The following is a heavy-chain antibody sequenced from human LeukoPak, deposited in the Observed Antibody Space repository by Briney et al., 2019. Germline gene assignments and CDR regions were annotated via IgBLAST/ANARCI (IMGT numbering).Heavy chain of an antibody. CDR2: IWYDGSNK. D-gene: IGHD2-15*01. J-gene: IGHJ4*02. V-gene: IGHV3-33*01. Sequence: PGRSLRLSCAASGFTFSSYGMHWVRQAPGKGLEWVAVIWYDGSNKYYADSVKGRFTISRDNSKNTLYLQMNSLRAEDTAVYYCARDGRDCSGGSCFDYWGQGTLVTVSS. CDR1: GFTFSSYG. CDR3: ARDGRDCSGGSCFDY.